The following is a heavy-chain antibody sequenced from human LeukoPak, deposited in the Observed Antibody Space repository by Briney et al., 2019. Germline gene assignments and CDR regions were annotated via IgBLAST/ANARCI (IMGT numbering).Heavy chain of an antibody. D-gene: IGHD6-19*01. Sequence: PGGSLRLSCAASGFTFDDYAMHWVRQAPGKGLEWVSGISWNSGSVGYADSVKGRFTISRDNAKNSLYLQMNSLRPEDMALYYCAKAAVAGTGFDCWGQGTLVTVSS. CDR2: ISWNSGSV. CDR3: AKAAVAGTGFDC. V-gene: IGHV3-9*03. CDR1: GFTFDDYA. J-gene: IGHJ4*02.